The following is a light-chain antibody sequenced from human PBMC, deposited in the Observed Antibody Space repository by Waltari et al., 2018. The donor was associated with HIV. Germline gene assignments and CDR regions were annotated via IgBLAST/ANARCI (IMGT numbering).Light chain of an antibody. Sequence: QSALTQPRSVSGSPGQSVTIPCTGTSSDVGAYNYVSWYQQHPGKAPKLMIYDVSKRPSGVPDRFSGSKSGNTASLTISGLQAEDEADYYCCSYAGSYHYVFGSGTKVTVL. CDR2: DVS. V-gene: IGLV2-11*01. J-gene: IGLJ1*01. CDR1: SSDVGAYNY. CDR3: CSYAGSYHYV.